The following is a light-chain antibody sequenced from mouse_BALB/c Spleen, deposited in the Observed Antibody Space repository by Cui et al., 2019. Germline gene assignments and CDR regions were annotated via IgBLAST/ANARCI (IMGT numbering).Light chain of an antibody. J-gene: IGKJ5*01. CDR1: ENVGTY. CDR3: GQSYSYPLT. V-gene: IGKV6-20*01. CDR2: GAS. Sequence: NIVMTQSPKSMSMSVGERVTLSCKASENVGTYVSWYQQKPEQSPKLLIYGASNRYTGVPDRFTGSGSATDFTLTISSVQAKDLADYHCGQSYSYPLTFGAGTKLELK.